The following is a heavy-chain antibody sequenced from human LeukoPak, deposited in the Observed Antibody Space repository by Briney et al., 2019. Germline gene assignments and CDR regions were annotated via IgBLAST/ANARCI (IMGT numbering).Heavy chain of an antibody. Sequence: KPSETLSLTCTVSGGSISSYYWSWIRQPPGKGLEWIGYIYYSGSTNYNPSLESRVTISVDTSKNQFSLKLSSVTAAGTAVYYCATTNVLLWFGELSKTAYFDYWGQGTLVTVSS. V-gene: IGHV4-59*01. CDR1: GGSISSYY. CDR2: IYYSGST. J-gene: IGHJ4*02. CDR3: ATTNVLLWFGELSKTAYFDY. D-gene: IGHD3-10*01.